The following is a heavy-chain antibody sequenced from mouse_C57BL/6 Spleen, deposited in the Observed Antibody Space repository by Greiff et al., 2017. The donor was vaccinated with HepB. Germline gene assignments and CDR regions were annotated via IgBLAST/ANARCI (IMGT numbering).Heavy chain of an antibody. CDR3: AMGYYGSSYSAY. Sequence: VQLQQSGPELVKPGASVKISCKASGYSFTGYYMNWVKQSPEKSLEWIGEINPSTGGTTYNQKFKAKATLTVDKSSSTAYMQLKSLTSEDSAVYYCAMGYYGSSYSAYWGQGTLVTVSA. CDR2: INPSTGGT. V-gene: IGHV1-42*01. D-gene: IGHD1-1*01. CDR1: GYSFTGYY. J-gene: IGHJ3*01.